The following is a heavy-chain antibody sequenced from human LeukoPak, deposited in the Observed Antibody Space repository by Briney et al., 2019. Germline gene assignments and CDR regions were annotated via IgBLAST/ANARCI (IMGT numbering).Heavy chain of an antibody. CDR2: ISSSSSYI. V-gene: IGHV3-21*01. CDR3: ARDSGYDYGRFDP. CDR1: GFTFSSYS. Sequence: GGSLRLSCAASGFTFSSYSMNWVRQAPGKGLEWVPSISSSSSYIYYADSVKGRFTISRDNAKNSLYLQMDSLRAKDTAVYYCARDSGYDYGRFDPWGQGTLVTVSS. D-gene: IGHD5-12*01. J-gene: IGHJ5*02.